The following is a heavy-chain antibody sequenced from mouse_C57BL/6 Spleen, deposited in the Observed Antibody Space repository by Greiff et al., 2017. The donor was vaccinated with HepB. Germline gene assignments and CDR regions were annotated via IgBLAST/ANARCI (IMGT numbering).Heavy chain of an antibody. CDR1: GFSLTSYG. V-gene: IGHV2-4*01. CDR3: AKTNYGSSHWYFDV. Sequence: VHLVESGPGLVQPSQSLSITCTVSGFSLTSYGVHWVRQPPGKGLEWLGVIWSGGSTDYNAAFISRLSISKDNSKSQVFFKMNSLQADDTAIYYCAKTNYGSSHWYFDVWGTGTTVTVSS. CDR2: IWSGGST. D-gene: IGHD1-1*01. J-gene: IGHJ1*03.